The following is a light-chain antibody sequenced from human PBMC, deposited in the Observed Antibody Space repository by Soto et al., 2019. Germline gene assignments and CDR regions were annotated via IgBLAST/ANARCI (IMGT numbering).Light chain of an antibody. CDR2: EVN. CDR1: SSDVAFYNH. CDR3: DSYTSSRAYV. J-gene: IGLJ1*01. Sequence: QSALTQPASVSGSPGQSITISCTGTSSDVAFYNHVSWYQQHPGKAPKLLIYEVNNRPSGVSHRFSGSKSGNTASLTISGLQAEDEADYYCDSYTSSRAYVFGIGTKLTVL. V-gene: IGLV2-14*01.